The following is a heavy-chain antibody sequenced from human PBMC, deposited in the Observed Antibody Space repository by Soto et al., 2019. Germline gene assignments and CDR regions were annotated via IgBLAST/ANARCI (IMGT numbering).Heavy chain of an antibody. CDR3: TTEGSSGHGGYFDY. CDR2: IKSKTDGGTT. CDR1: GFTFSNAW. D-gene: IGHD3-22*01. J-gene: IGHJ4*02. V-gene: IGHV3-15*01. Sequence: PGVSLSLSCAASGFTFSNAWMSWVRQAPGKGLEWVGRIKSKTDGGTTDYAAPVKGRFTISRDDSKNTLYLQMNSLKTEDTAVYYCTTEGSSGHGGYFDYWGQGTLVTVSS.